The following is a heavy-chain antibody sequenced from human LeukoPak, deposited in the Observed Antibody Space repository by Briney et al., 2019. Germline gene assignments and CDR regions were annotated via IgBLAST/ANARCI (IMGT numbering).Heavy chain of an antibody. D-gene: IGHD3-9*01. Sequence: SQTLSLTCAISGDSVSSNSAAWHWIRQSPSRGLEWLGRTYYRSKWYNDYAVSVKSRITINPDTSKNQFSLQLNSVTPEDTAVYYCARGHYDILTGYYEDNWFDPWGQGTLVTVSS. V-gene: IGHV6-1*01. J-gene: IGHJ5*02. CDR2: TYYRSKWYN. CDR3: ARGHYDILTGYYEDNWFDP. CDR1: GDSVSSNSAA.